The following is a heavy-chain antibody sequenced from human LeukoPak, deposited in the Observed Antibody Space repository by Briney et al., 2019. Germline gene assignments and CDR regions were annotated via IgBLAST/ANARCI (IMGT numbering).Heavy chain of an antibody. CDR3: ARSYDSSGYLLTY. D-gene: IGHD3-22*01. V-gene: IGHV5-51*01. Sequence: GESLKISCKGSGYSFTSYWIGWVRQMPGKGLEWMGIIYPGDSDTRYSPSFQGQVTISAVKSISTAYLQWSSLKASDTAMYYCARSYDSSGYLLTYWGQGTLVTVSS. CDR2: IYPGDSDT. CDR1: GYSFTSYW. J-gene: IGHJ4*02.